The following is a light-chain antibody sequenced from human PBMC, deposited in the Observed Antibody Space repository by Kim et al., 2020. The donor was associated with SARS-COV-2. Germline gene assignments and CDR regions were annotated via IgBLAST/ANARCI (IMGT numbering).Light chain of an antibody. J-gene: IGKJ1*01. CDR1: QSVSSN. CDR2: SAS. Sequence: EIVMTQSPATLSVSPGERATLSCWASQSVSSNLAWYQQKPGQAPRLLIYSASYRVTGIPDRFSGSGSGTEFTLTISSLQSEDSAVYYCQQHESRPRTFGQGTKVDIK. V-gene: IGKV3-15*01. CDR3: QQHESRPRT.